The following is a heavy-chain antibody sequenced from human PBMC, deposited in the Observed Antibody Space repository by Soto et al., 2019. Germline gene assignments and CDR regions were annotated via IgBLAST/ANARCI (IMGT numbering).Heavy chain of an antibody. V-gene: IGHV3-33*01. CDR2: IWYDGSNK. CDR1: GFTFSTYG. CDR3: ARGGDGDFHFDS. J-gene: IGHJ4*02. D-gene: IGHD2-21*02. Sequence: QVQLVESGGGVVQPGRSLRLSCAASGFTFSTYGMHWVRQAPGKGLEWVAVIWYDGSNKYYTDSVKGRFTISRDNSKNTLYLQMNSLRADDTAVYYCARGGDGDFHFDSWGQGTLVTVSS.